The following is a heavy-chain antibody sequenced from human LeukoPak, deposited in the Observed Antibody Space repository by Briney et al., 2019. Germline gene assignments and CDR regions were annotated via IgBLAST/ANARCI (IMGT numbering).Heavy chain of an antibody. CDR1: GGSFSGYY. J-gene: IGHJ4*02. CDR3: ARGFNWNSPRYYDY. Sequence: SETLSLTCAVYGGSFSGYYWSWIRQPPGKGLEWIGEINHSGSTNYNPSLKSRVTISVDTSKNQFSLKLSSVTAADTAVYYCARGFNWNSPRYYDYWGQGTLVTVSS. D-gene: IGHD1-7*01. CDR2: INHSGST. V-gene: IGHV4-34*01.